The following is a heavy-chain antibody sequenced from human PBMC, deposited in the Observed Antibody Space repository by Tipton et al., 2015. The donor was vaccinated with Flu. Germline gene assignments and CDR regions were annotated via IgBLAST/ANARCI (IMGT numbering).Heavy chain of an antibody. J-gene: IGHJ3*02. D-gene: IGHD4-17*01. CDR2: IYYSGST. CDR3: ASTTVTRADAFDI. Sequence: LRLSCTVSGGSTSSYYWSWIRQPPGKGLEWIGYIYYSGSTNYNPSLKSRVTISVDTSKNQFSLKLSSVTAADTAVYYCASTTVTRADAFDIWGQGTMVTVSS. CDR1: GGSTSSYY. V-gene: IGHV4-59*01.